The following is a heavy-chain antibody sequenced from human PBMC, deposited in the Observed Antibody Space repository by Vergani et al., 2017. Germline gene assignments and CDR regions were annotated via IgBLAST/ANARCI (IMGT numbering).Heavy chain of an antibody. CDR3: AKERFIAVAAPFDY. D-gene: IGHD6-19*01. CDR1: GFTFTAHG. CDR2: ISGSGGST. Sequence: EVQLLESGGGSAQPGESLRLSCVASGFTFTAHGLNWVRQAPGKGLEWVSGISGSGGSTYYADSVKGRFTISRDNSKNTLYLQMNSLRAEDTAVYYCAKERFIAVAAPFDYWGQGTLVTVSS. J-gene: IGHJ4*02. V-gene: IGHV3-23*01.